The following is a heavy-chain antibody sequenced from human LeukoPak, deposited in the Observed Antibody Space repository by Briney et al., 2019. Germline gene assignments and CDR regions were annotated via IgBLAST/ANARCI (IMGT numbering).Heavy chain of an antibody. D-gene: IGHD2-2*01. Sequence: GGSLRLSCAASGFTFSSYGMSWVRQAPGKGLEWVSAISGSGGSTYYADSVRGRFTISRDNSKNTLYLQMNSLRAEDTAVYYCAKLPAAMSLDWFDPWGQGTLVTVSS. V-gene: IGHV3-23*01. J-gene: IGHJ5*02. CDR1: GFTFSSYG. CDR2: ISGSGGST. CDR3: AKLPAAMSLDWFDP.